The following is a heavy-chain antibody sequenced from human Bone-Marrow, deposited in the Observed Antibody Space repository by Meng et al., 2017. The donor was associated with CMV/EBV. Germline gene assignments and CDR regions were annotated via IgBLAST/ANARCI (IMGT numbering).Heavy chain of an antibody. Sequence: GESLKISCAVPGFTFINYAMSWARQAPGKGLEWVSSISTSGMTTYYADAVKGLFTISRDNSKNTVYLRMNSLRAEDTAVYYCAKYLIPAFTHYTGLPLLGQGNTVTVSS. CDR1: GFTFINYA. CDR2: ISTSGMTT. CDR3: AKYLIPAFTHYTGLPL. V-gene: IGHV3-23*01. J-gene: IGHJ6*02. D-gene: IGHD3-16*01.